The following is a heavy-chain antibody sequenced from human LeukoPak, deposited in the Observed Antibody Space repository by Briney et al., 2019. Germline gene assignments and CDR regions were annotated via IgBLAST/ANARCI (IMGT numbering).Heavy chain of an antibody. CDR2: INTSGGST. V-gene: IGHV3-23*01. CDR1: GFTFSSYA. CDR3: AIMHPYYDGNGYWVQ. D-gene: IGHD3-22*01. J-gene: IGHJ4*02. Sequence: GGSLRLSCAASGFTFSSYAMSWVRQAPGRGLEWVSGINTSGGSTAYADSVKGRFTISRDNPRNTLYMQMNSLRAEDTALYYCAIMHPYYDGNGYWVQWGQGTLVTVSS.